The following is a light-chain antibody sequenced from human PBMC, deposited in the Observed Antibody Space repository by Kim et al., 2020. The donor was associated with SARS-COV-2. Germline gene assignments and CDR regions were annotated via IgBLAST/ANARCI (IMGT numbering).Light chain of an antibody. CDR3: AAWDSSLNGKWV. CDR1: SSNIGSNT. V-gene: IGLV1-44*01. J-gene: IGLJ3*02. Sequence: QLVLTQPPSASGTPGQRVTISCSGSSSNIGSNTVTWYQQFPGTAPKLLIHTNDQRPSGVPDRFSGSKSGTSASLAISGLQSEDGADYYCAAWDSSLNGKWVFGGGTQLTVL. CDR2: TND.